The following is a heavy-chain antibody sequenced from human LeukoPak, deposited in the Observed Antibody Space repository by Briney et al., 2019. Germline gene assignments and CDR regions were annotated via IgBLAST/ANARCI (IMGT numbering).Heavy chain of an antibody. V-gene: IGHV5-51*03. CDR3: ASRRSSTLIDY. CDR2: IYPGDSDA. CDR1: GYSFSSYW. J-gene: IGHJ4*02. D-gene: IGHD3-10*01. Sequence: GESLKTSWKASGYSFSSYWIAWVRQLPGKGLEWMGIIYPGDSDATYSPSFQGQVTISADKSISTAYRQWNSQKASDTAMYFCASRRSSTLIDYWGQGTLVTVSS.